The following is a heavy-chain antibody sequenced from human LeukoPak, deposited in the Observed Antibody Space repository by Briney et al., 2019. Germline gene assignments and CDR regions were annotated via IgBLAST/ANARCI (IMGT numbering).Heavy chain of an antibody. D-gene: IGHD3-9*01. V-gene: IGHV4-4*02. Sequence: SETLSLTCAVSGGSISSSNWWSWVRQPPGKGLEWIGEIYHSGSTNYNPSLKSRVTISVDTSKNQFSLKLSSVTAADTAVYYCARARAYYDILTGYYGYYFDYWGQGTLVTVSS. J-gene: IGHJ4*02. CDR3: ARARAYYDILTGYYGYYFDY. CDR2: IYHSGST. CDR1: GGSISSSNW.